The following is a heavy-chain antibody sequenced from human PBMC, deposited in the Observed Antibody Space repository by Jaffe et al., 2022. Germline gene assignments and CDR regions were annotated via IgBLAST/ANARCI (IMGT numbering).Heavy chain of an antibody. CDR3: VSGEHSSGYYSYWYFDL. D-gene: IGHD3-22*01. V-gene: IGHV5-51*03. CDR2: IYPGDSDT. Sequence: EVQLVQSGAEVKKPGESLKISCKGSGYSFTSYWIGWVRQMPGKGLEWMGIIYPGDSDTRYSPSFQGQVTISADKSISTAYLQWSSLKASDTAMYYCVSGEHSSGYYSYWYFDLWGRGTLVTVSS. J-gene: IGHJ2*01. CDR1: GYSFTSYW.